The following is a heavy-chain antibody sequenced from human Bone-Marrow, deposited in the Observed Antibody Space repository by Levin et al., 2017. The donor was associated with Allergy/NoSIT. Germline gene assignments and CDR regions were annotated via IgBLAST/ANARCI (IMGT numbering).Heavy chain of an antibody. CDR2: ISGSGDNT. CDR1: GFRFSDYV. Sequence: GESLKISCAASGFRFSDYVMNWVLQAPGKGLEWVSVISGSGDNTYYADSVKGRFTISRDAAKHTLYLQMNSLSAEDTAIYYCVRTPGAIVVTPYFDYWGQGTLVTVSS. D-gene: IGHD2-21*01. V-gene: IGHV3-23*01. CDR3: VRTPGAIVVTPYFDY. J-gene: IGHJ4*02.